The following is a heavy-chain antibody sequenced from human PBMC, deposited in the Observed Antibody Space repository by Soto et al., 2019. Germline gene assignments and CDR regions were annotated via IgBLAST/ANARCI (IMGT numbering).Heavy chain of an antibody. D-gene: IGHD3-3*01. CDR2: ISYDGSNK. CDR1: GFTFSSYG. CDR3: AKVQGEQYYEFWSGPYFY. J-gene: IGHJ4*02. Sequence: PGGSLRLSSAASGFTFSSYGMHWVRQVPSEELEWVPVISYDGSNKYYADSVKGRFTISRDNSKNTLYVQMNRLRAEYKAVYYCAKVQGEQYYEFWSGPYFYWGQGSLVTVSA. V-gene: IGHV3-30*18.